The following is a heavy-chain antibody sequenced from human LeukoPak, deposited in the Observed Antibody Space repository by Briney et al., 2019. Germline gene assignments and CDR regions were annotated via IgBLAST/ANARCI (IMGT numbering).Heavy chain of an antibody. J-gene: IGHJ4*02. D-gene: IGHD3-22*01. V-gene: IGHV1-58*02. CDR1: GFTFTSSA. CDR3: AAIPSGYYYDSSGYRHYFDY. CDR2: IVVGSGNT. Sequence: SVKVSCTASGFTFTSSAMQWVRQARGQRLEWIGWIVVGSGNTNYAQKFQERVTITRDMSTSTAYMELSSLRSEDTAVYYCAAIPSGYYYDSSGYRHYFDYWGQGTLVTVSS.